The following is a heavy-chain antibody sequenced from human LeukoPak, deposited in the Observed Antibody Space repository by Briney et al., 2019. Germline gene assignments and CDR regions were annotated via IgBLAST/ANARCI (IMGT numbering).Heavy chain of an antibody. J-gene: IGHJ4*02. Sequence: GGSLRLSCAASRFTFSSYGMHWVRQAPGKGLEWVAAIWYDGSNKYYADSVKGRFTISRDNSKNTLYLQMNSLRAEDTALYYCARGQEYYYDSSAYSKFDYWGQGTLVTVSS. D-gene: IGHD3-22*01. CDR1: RFTFSSYG. CDR3: ARGQEYYYDSSAYSKFDY. CDR2: IWYDGSNK. V-gene: IGHV3-33*08.